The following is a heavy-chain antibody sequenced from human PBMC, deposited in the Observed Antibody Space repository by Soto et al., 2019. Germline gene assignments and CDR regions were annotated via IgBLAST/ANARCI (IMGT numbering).Heavy chain of an antibody. Sequence: VKVSCKVSGYTLTELSMHWVRQAPGKGLEWMGGFDPEDGETIYAQKFQGRVTMTEDTSTDTAYMELSSLRSEDTAVYYCATGCRRGVMITFGGVYDAFDIWGQGTMVTVSS. D-gene: IGHD3-16*01. V-gene: IGHV1-24*01. J-gene: IGHJ3*02. CDR1: GYTLTELS. CDR3: ATGCRRGVMITFGGVYDAFDI. CDR2: FDPEDGET.